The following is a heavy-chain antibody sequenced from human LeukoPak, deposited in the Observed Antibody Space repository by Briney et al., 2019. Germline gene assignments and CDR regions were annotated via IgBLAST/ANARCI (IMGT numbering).Heavy chain of an antibody. Sequence: GEPLKISCKGSGYTFTTYSIGWVRQMPGKGLEWIRIIYPGVSDTRYSPSFQGQVTISADKSIRTAYLQWSSLKASDTAMYYCARFVGGVLTSWFDPWGQGTLVTVSS. J-gene: IGHJ5*02. D-gene: IGHD3-9*01. CDR1: GYTFTTYS. V-gene: IGHV5-51*01. CDR2: IYPGVSDT. CDR3: ARFVGGVLTSWFDP.